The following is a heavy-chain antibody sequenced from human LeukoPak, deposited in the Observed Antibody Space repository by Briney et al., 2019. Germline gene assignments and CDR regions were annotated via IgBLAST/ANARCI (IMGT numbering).Heavy chain of an antibody. J-gene: IGHJ4*02. CDR3: ARVWELYYFDY. Sequence: SQTLSLTCTVSGGSISSGSYYWSWIRQPAGKGLEWIGRIYTSGSTNYNPSLKSRVTISVDTSKNQFSLKLSSVTAADTAVFYCARVWELYYFDYWGQGTLITVSS. CDR1: GGSISSGSYY. D-gene: IGHD1-26*01. CDR2: IYTSGST. V-gene: IGHV4-61*02.